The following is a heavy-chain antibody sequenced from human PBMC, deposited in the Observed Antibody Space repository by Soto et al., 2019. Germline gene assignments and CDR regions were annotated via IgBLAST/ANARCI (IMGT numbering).Heavy chain of an antibody. CDR2: IKSKTDGGTT. J-gene: IGHJ3*02. CDR1: GFTFSNAW. Sequence: PGGSLRLSCAASGFTFSNAWMNWVRQAPGKGLEWVGRIKSKTDGGTTDYAAPVKGRFTISRDDSKNTLYLQMNSLKTEDTAVYYCTTDLRLFWYFDWLPKRDDAFDIWGQGTMVTVSS. V-gene: IGHV3-15*07. D-gene: IGHD3-9*01. CDR3: TTDLRLFWYFDWLPKRDDAFDI.